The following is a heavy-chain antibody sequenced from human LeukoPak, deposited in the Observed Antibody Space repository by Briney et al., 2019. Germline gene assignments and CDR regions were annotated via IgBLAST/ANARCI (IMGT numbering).Heavy chain of an antibody. V-gene: IGHV4-59*01. CDR1: GGSISSYY. CDR3: ARGGYDFWSGSKNWFDP. Sequence: SETLSLTCTVSGGSISSYYWSWIRQPPGKGLEWIGYIYYSGSTNYNPSLTRRGTISVDTSKNQFSLKLSSVTAADTAVYYCARGGYDFWSGSKNWFDPWGQGTLVTVSS. CDR2: IYYSGST. J-gene: IGHJ5*02. D-gene: IGHD3-3*01.